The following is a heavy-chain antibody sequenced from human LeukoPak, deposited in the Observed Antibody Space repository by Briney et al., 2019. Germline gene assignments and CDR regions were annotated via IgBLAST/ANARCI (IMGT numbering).Heavy chain of an antibody. J-gene: IGHJ6*03. CDR2: KKQDGGEK. CDR1: GFTFGSYC. V-gene: IGHV3-7*01. CDR3: ARVPAADYYYYFHVEV. D-gene: IGHD2-2*01. Sequence: GGSLRLSCAASGFTFGSYCMSWVRQSPGKGLECMGNKKQDGGEKYYVDSVKCRFTISREIVENSLFLQMNSLRAEDTAVYYCARVPAADYYYYFHVEVWAKGTTVTVSS.